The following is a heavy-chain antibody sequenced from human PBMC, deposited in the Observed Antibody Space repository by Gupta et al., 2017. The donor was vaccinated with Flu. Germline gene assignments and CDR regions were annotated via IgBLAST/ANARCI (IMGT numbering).Heavy chain of an antibody. J-gene: IGHJ4*02. CDR1: GYTFSSYY. V-gene: IGHV1-46*01. D-gene: IGHD3-16*02. Sequence: QVQLVQSGAEVKKPGAAVKVSCMASGYTFSSYYIHWVRPAPGQGLEWMGIINANGASTSYAQKLQGRFSVTRDASTSTVYMELSSLKFEDTAVYYCARAGDTFRGGIGPLDYWGQGTLVTVSS. CDR2: INANGAST. CDR3: ARAGDTFRGGIGPLDY.